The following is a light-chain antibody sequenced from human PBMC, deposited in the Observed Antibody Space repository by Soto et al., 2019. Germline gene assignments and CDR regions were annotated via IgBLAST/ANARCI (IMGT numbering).Light chain of an antibody. V-gene: IGKV4-1*01. CDR1: QSVFFNSNNKNY. J-gene: IGKJ1*01. Sequence: DIVMTQSPDSLAVSLGERATINCKSSQSVFFNSNNKNYLAWYQQKPGQPPKLLIYWASTRESGVPDRFSGSGSGTDFPLTISSLKAEDVAFYYCQQYYNIPPTFGQGTKVEI. CDR2: WAS. CDR3: QQYYNIPPT.